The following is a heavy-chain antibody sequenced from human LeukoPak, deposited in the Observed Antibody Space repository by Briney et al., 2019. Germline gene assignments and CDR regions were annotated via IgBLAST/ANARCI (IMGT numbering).Heavy chain of an antibody. D-gene: IGHD3-10*01. CDR1: GYSFTNYW. J-gene: IGHJ4*02. Sequence: GESLKISCKGSGYSFTNYWIGWVRQMPGKGLEWMGIIYPGDSDTRYSPSFQGQVTISADKSISTAYLHWSSLKASDTAMYYCATRYYYDSGSYSSFDYWGQGTLVTVSS. CDR2: IYPGDSDT. CDR3: ATRYYYDSGSYSSFDY. V-gene: IGHV5-51*01.